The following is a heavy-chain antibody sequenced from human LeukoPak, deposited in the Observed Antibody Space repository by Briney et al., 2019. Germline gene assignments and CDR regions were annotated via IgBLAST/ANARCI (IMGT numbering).Heavy chain of an antibody. CDR3: ARDDDYVWGSYRYNEDY. CDR2: ISAYNGKT. D-gene: IGHD3-16*02. J-gene: IGHJ4*02. CDR1: GYTFTSYG. Sequence: GASVKVSYKASGYTFTSYGNSWVRQAPGQGQEWMGGISAYNGKTNYAQKLQGRVTMTTDTSTSTAYMELRSLRSDDTAVYYCARDDDYVWGSYRYNEDYWGQGTLVTVSS. V-gene: IGHV1-18*01.